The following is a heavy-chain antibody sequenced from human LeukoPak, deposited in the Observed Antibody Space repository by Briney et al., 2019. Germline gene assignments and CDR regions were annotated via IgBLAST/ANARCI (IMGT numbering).Heavy chain of an antibody. CDR1: GFTFSSYA. Sequence: GRSLRLSCAASGFTFSSYAMHWVRQAPGKGLEWVAVISYDGSNKYYADSVKGRFTISRDNSKNTLYLQMNSLRAEDTAVYYCARSISGVVVANLPFDYWGQGTLVTVSS. V-gene: IGHV3-30-3*01. D-gene: IGHD3-22*01. J-gene: IGHJ4*02. CDR2: ISYDGSNK. CDR3: ARSISGVVVANLPFDY.